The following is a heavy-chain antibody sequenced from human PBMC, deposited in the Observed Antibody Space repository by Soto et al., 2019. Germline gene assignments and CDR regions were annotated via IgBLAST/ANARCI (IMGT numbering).Heavy chain of an antibody. V-gene: IGHV1-3*01. CDR2: IDAGNGNT. D-gene: IGHD3-22*01. Sequence: ASVKVSCKASGYTFTSYSMHWVRQAPGQRLEWMGWIDAGNGNTKYSQKFQGRVTITRDTSASTAHMELSSLRSEDTAVYYCARDSGYYDSSGYYTPLNYWGQGTLVTVSS. J-gene: IGHJ4*02. CDR1: GYTFTSYS. CDR3: ARDSGYYDSSGYYTPLNY.